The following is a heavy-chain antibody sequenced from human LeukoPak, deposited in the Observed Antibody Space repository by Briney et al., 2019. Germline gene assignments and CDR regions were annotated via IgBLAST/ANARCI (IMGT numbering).Heavy chain of an antibody. J-gene: IGHJ4*02. V-gene: IGHV3-23*01. CDR1: RFTFSSYA. D-gene: IGHD3-10*01. CDR2: INSSGGRT. CDR3: ARTRGPFDY. Sequence: GGSLRLSCAASRFTFSSYAMSWVRQAPGKGLEWVSSINSSGGRTYYADSVKGRFTISRDNSKNTLYLQMNSLRAEDTAVYYCARTRGPFDYWGQGTLVTVSS.